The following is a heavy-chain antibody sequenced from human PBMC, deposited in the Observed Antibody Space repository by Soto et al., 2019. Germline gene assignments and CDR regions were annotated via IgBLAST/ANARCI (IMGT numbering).Heavy chain of an antibody. D-gene: IGHD3-22*01. J-gene: IGHJ4*02. V-gene: IGHV1-18*04. CDR1: GYTFTSYG. CDR2: ISAYNGNT. Sequence: ASVKVSCKASGYTFTSYGISWVRQAPGQGLEWMGWISAYNGNTNYAQKLQGRVTMTTDTSTSTAYMELSSLRSEDTAVYYWAREMGYYYDSSGYYYLDYWGQGTLVTVSS. CDR3: AREMGYYYDSSGYYYLDY.